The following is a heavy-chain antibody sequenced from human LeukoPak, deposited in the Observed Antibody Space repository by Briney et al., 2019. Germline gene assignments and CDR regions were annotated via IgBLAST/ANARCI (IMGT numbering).Heavy chain of an antibody. V-gene: IGHV3-33*01. Sequence: GGSLRLSCAASGFTFSSYGMHWVRQAPGKGLEWVAVIWYDGSNKYYADSVKGRFTISRDNSKNTLYLQTNSLRAEDTAVYYCARRRDDLDAFDIWGQGTMVTVSS. CDR3: ARRRDDLDAFDI. J-gene: IGHJ3*02. CDR1: GFTFSSYG. CDR2: IWYDGSNK.